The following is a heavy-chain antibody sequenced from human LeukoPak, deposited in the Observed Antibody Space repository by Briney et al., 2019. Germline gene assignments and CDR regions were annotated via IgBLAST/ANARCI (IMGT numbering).Heavy chain of an antibody. D-gene: IGHD3-9*01. CDR3: ASRKRGYYDILTGYSADAFDI. Sequence: SETLSLTCTVSGGSISSGSYYWRWIRQPAGKGLGWIGRIYTSGSTNYNPSLKSRVTISVDTSKNQFSLKLSSVTAADTAVYYCASRKRGYYDILTGYSADAFDIWGQGTMVTVSS. J-gene: IGHJ3*02. V-gene: IGHV4-61*02. CDR1: GGSISSGSYY. CDR2: IYTSGST.